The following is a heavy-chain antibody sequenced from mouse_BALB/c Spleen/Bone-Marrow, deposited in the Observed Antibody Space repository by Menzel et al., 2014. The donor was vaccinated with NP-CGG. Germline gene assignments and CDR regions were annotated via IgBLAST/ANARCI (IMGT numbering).Heavy chain of an antibody. CDR2: INPYNDGT. V-gene: IGHV1-14*01. CDR1: GHTFTSYI. CDR3: ARRWLPYAMDY. J-gene: IGHJ4*01. Sequence: QLQESGPELVKPGASVKMSCKASGHTFTSYIMHWVKQKPGQGLEWIGYINPYNDGTKYNEKFKGKATLTSDKSSSTAYMELSSLTSEDSAVYYCARRWLPYAMDYWGQGTSVTVSS. D-gene: IGHD2-3*01.